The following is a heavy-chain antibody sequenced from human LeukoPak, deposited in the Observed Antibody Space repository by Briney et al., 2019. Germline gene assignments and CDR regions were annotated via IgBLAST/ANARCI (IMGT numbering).Heavy chain of an antibody. J-gene: IGHJ4*02. V-gene: IGHV4-34*01. CDR1: GGSLNGHY. D-gene: IGHD3-10*01. CDR2: GSESGGT. Sequence: SETLSLTCAVYGGSLNGHYWSWIRQPPGKGLEWIGEGSESGGTKFNPSLKSRVTISADTSKNQFSLKLNSVIAADTAVYYCAKSGPPRWGIWFGEYWGQGTLVAVSS. CDR3: AKSGPPRWGIWFGEY.